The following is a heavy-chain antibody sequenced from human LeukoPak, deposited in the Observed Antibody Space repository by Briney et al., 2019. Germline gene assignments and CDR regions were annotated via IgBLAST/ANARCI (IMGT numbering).Heavy chain of an antibody. D-gene: IGHD1-26*01. CDR3: ARESSGSYIIPYYFDS. Sequence: SETLSLTCTVSGGSISSGSYYWGWIRQPPGKGLEWIGSIYYSGSAYYNPSLKSRVTMSVDTSRNQVSLKLSSVTAADTAVYYCARESSGSYIIPYYFDSWGQGTLVTVSS. V-gene: IGHV4-39*07. CDR1: GGSISSGSYY. J-gene: IGHJ4*02. CDR2: IYYSGSA.